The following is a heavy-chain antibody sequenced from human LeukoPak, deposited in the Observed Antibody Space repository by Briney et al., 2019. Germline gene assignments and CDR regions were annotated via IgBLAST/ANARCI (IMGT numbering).Heavy chain of an antibody. V-gene: IGHV4-30-4*08. J-gene: IGHJ4*02. CDR1: GGSISSGDYY. CDR2: IYYSGST. Sequence: PSETLSLTCTVSGGSISSGDYYWSWIRQPPGKGLEWIGYIYYSGSTYYNPSLKSRVTISVDTSKNQFSLKLSSVTAADTAVYYCARAKVEEESAFDYWGQGTLVTVSS. D-gene: IGHD2-15*01. CDR3: ARAKVEEESAFDY.